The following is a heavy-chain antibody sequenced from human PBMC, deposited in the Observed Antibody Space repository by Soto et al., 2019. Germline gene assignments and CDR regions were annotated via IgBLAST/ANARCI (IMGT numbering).Heavy chain of an antibody. CDR3: ATWQEREHAYDV. Sequence: DVQLVESGGGLMQPGESLRLSCAASGLTVSGKKYVAWVHQAPGKGLEWVSALYDVDGSFYADSVKGRFTTSSDSSKTSVYFQMKGLRPDDRAVYYWATWQEREHAYDVGGQGKTATFSS. J-gene: IGHJ3*01. CDR1: GLTVSGKKY. V-gene: IGHV3-53*01. CDR2: LYDVDGS. D-gene: IGHD1-1*01.